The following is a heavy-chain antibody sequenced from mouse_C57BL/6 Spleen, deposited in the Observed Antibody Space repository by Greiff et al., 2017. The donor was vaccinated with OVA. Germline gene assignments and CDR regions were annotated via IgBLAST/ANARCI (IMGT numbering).Heavy chain of an antibody. Sequence: QVQLQQSGAELMKPGASVKLSCKATGYTFTGYWIEWVKQRPGHGLEWIGEILPGSGSTNYNEKFKGKATLTADTSSNTAYMQLSSLTTEDSASYYCARSAVYDYGRYYYAMDYWGQGTSVTVSS. CDR1: GYTFTGYW. CDR3: ARSAVYDYGRYYYAMDY. CDR2: ILPGSGST. V-gene: IGHV1-9*01. J-gene: IGHJ4*01. D-gene: IGHD2-4*01.